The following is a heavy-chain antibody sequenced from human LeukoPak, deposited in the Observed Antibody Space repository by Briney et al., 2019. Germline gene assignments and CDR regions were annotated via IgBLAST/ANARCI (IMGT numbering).Heavy chain of an antibody. J-gene: IGHJ2*01. D-gene: IGHD6-19*01. V-gene: IGHV3-23*01. CDR3: AKSMTLQWRGFFDL. CDR1: GFTFSNYA. CDR2: ISDSGANT. Sequence: GGSLRLSCTASGFTFSNYAMSWVRQAPGKGLEWVSTISDSGANTYYADSVRGRFTISRDNSKNTLYLQKNSLRADDTAIYYCAKSMTLQWRGFFDLWGRGTHVTVSS.